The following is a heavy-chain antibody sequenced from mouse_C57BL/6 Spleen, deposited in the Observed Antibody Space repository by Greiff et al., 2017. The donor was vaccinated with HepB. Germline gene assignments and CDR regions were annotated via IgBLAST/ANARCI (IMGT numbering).Heavy chain of an antibody. CDR3: ARRIYDNLYYAMDY. V-gene: IGHV1-22*01. J-gene: IGHJ4*01. CDR2: INPNNGGT. Sequence: EVQLQQSGPELVKPGASVKISCTASGYTFTDYNMHWVNQSPEESLEWIGYINPNNGGTDYNEKFKGKATFTGNKSSSTAYLQLRSLTSEDSAVYYCARRIYDNLYYAMDYWGQGTSVTVSS. D-gene: IGHD2-3*01. CDR1: GYTFTDYN.